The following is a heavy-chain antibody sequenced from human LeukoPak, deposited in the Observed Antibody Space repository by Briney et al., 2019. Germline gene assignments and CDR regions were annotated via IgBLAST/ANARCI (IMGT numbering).Heavy chain of an antibody. D-gene: IGHD5-24*01. Sequence: PSETLSLTCTVSGYSISSGYYWGWIRPPPGKGLEWIGTIYHSGSTYYNPSLKSRVTISVDTSKNHFSLKLSSVTAADRAVYYCARVLRDGYNSWYFDYWGQGTLVTVSS. CDR3: ARVLRDGYNSWYFDY. CDR1: GYSISSGYY. V-gene: IGHV4-38-2*02. CDR2: IYHSGST. J-gene: IGHJ4*02.